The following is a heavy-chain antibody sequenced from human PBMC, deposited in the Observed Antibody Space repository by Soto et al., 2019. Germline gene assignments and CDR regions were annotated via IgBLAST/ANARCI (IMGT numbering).Heavy chain of an antibody. CDR1: GGSISSYY. J-gene: IGHJ4*02. CDR3: ARTIVGASRYSFDY. Sequence: QVQLQESGPGLVKPSETLSLTCTVSGGSISSYYWSWIRQPPGKGLGWIGDIYYSGSTNYNPSLKSRVTISVDTSKNQFSLKLSSVTAADTAVYYCARTIVGASRYSFDYWGQGTLVTVSS. CDR2: IYYSGST. D-gene: IGHD1-26*01. V-gene: IGHV4-59*08.